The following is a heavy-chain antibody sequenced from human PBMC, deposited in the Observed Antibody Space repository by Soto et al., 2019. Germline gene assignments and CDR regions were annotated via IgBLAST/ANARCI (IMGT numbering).Heavy chain of an antibody. CDR2: ITGGGHT. V-gene: IGHV3-23*01. J-gene: IGHJ3*02. CDR3: AKDRSGWGCFDI. D-gene: IGHD3-16*01. CDR1: GLTFND. Sequence: EVQVLESGGGLVQPGGSLRLSCSASGLTFNDINWVRQAPGKGLEWISRITGGGHTDYVDSVKGRFTISRDNSKNTVYLQMNSLRADDTAVYYCAKDRSGWGCFDISGQGTVVTVSS.